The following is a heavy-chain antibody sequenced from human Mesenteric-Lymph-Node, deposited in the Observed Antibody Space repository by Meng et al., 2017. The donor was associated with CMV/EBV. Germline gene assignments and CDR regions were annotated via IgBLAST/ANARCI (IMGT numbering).Heavy chain of an antibody. Sequence: VSGGSIGRGDYYWTWIRQPPGKGLEWIGYIYYSGSTHYNPSLKSRLSISVDTSKNQFSLKLSSVTAADTAVYFCARDILGSVGAFDVWGRGTVVTVSS. D-gene: IGHD2-15*01. CDR1: GGSIGRGDYY. CDR3: ARDILGSVGAFDV. V-gene: IGHV4-30-4*08. CDR2: IYYSGST. J-gene: IGHJ3*01.